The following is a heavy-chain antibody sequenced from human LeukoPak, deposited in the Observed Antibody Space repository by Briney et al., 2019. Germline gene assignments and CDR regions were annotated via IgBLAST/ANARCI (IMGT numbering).Heavy chain of an antibody. J-gene: IGHJ4*02. CDR1: GSTFSSYS. Sequence: GGSLRLSCAASGSTFSSYSMNWVRQAPGKGLEWVSYISSSSSTIYYADSVKGRFTISRDNAKNSLYLQMNSLRAEDTAVYYCARESHSGSPDYWGQGTLVTVSS. CDR2: ISSSSSTI. V-gene: IGHV3-48*01. D-gene: IGHD1-26*01. CDR3: ARESHSGSPDY.